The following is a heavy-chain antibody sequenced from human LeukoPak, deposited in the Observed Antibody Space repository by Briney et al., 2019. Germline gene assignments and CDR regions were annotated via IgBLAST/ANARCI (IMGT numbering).Heavy chain of an antibody. CDR1: GGSISSYY. D-gene: IGHD3-16*02. CDR3: ARGIDKDAFDI. CDR2: IYYSGST. J-gene: IGHJ3*02. Sequence: SETLSLTCTVSGGSISSYYWSWIRQPPGKGLEWIGYIYYSGSTNYNPSLKSRVTISVDTSKNQFSLKLSSVTAADTAVYYCARGIDKDAFDIWGQGTMVTVSS. V-gene: IGHV4-59*01.